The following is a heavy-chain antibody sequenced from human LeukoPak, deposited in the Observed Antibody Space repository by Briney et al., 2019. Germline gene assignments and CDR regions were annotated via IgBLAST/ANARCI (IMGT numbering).Heavy chain of an antibody. CDR1: GFTLSDYY. D-gene: IGHD4-17*01. V-gene: IGHV3-11*04. J-gene: IGHJ6*03. Sequence: GGSLRLSCAASGFTLSDYYMSWIRQAPGKGLEWVSYISSSGSTIYYADSVKGRFTISRDNAKNSLYLQMNSLRAEDTAVYYCATGRGDYGDYEAYYYYYYMDVWGKGTTVTVSS. CDR2: ISSSGSTI. CDR3: ATGRGDYGDYEAYYYYYYMDV.